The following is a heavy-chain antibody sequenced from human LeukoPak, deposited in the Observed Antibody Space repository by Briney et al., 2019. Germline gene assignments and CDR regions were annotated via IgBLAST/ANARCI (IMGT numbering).Heavy chain of an antibody. CDR1: GFTFSTYW. V-gene: IGHV3-23*01. D-gene: IGHD2-15*01. Sequence: GGSLRLSCAASGFTFSTYWMSWVRQAPGKGLEWVSAISGSGGSTYYADSVKGRFTISRDNSKNTLYLRMNSLRAEDTAVYYCAKDWQKSHTVVSHWGQGTLVTVSS. CDR3: AKDWQKSHTVVSH. CDR2: ISGSGGST. J-gene: IGHJ4*02.